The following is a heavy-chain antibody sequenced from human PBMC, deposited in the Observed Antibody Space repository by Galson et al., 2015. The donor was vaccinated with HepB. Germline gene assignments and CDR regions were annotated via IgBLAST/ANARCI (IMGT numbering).Heavy chain of an antibody. V-gene: IGHV4-30-2*01. CDR2: IYHSGST. D-gene: IGHD3-22*01. CDR1: GGSISSGGYS. CDR3: ARAGYYDSSGYYYVKAFDI. J-gene: IGHJ3*02. Sequence: TLSLTCAVSGGSISSGGYSWSWIRQPPGKGLEWIGYIYHSGSTYYNPSLKSRVTISVDRSKNQFSLKLSSVTAADTAVYYCARAGYYDSSGYYYVKAFDIWGQGTMVTVSS.